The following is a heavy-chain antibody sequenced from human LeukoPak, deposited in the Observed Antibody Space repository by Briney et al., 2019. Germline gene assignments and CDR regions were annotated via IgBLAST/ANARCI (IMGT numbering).Heavy chain of an antibody. Sequence: GGSLRLSCAASGFSTYAMSWVRQAPGEGLQWVSAISGSGGSTFYADSVKGRFTISRGNSKNTLYLQMNSLRAEDTAVYYCARQLGYCSDGSCYFDFWGPGTLVTVSS. D-gene: IGHD2-15*01. CDR1: GFSTYA. V-gene: IGHV3-23*01. CDR3: ARQLGYCSDGSCYFDF. J-gene: IGHJ4*02. CDR2: ISGSGGST.